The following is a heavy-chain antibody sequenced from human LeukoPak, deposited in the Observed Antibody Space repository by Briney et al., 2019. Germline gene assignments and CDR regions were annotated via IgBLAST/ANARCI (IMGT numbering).Heavy chain of an antibody. J-gene: IGHJ4*02. D-gene: IGHD3-3*01. CDR3: AIAIFGVARFDY. CDR1: GGSISSYY. CDR2: IYYSGST. Sequence: PSETLSLTCTDSGGSISSYYWSWIRQPPGKGLEWIGYIYYSGSTNYNPSLKSRVTISVDTSKNQFSLKLSSVAAADTAVYYCAIAIFGVARFDYWGQGTLVTVSS. V-gene: IGHV4-59*01.